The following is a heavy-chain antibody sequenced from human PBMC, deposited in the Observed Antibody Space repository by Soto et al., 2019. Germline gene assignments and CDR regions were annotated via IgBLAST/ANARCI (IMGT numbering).Heavy chain of an antibody. V-gene: IGHV1-3*01. CDR2: INAGNGNT. CDR1: GYTFTSYA. J-gene: IGHJ6*02. Sequence: ASVNVSCKASGYTFTSYAMHWVRQAPGQRLEWMGWINAGNGNTKYSQKFQGRVTITRDTSASTAYMELSSLRSEDTAVYYCARGRGYSYGANYYYYGMDVWGQGTTVTVSS. CDR3: ARGRGYSYGANYYYYGMDV. D-gene: IGHD5-18*01.